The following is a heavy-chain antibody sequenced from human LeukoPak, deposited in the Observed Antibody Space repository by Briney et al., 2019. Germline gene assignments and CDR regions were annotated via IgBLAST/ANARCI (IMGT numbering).Heavy chain of an antibody. D-gene: IGHD5-12*01. Sequence: PGGSLRLSCAASGFILSGYWMSWVRQAPGKGLEWVALIWYDGSNEYYADSVKGRFTISRDNSKNTLYLQMNSLRGEDTAVYYCGKDRGYSGYDSVDYWGQGTLVTVSS. V-gene: IGHV3-30*02. CDR1: GFILSGYW. CDR2: IWYDGSNE. J-gene: IGHJ4*02. CDR3: GKDRGYSGYDSVDY.